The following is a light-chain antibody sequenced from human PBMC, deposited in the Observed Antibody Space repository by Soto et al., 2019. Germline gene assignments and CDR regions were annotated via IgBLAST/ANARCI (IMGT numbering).Light chain of an antibody. J-gene: IGKJ1*01. CDR2: GAS. V-gene: IGKV3-15*01. Sequence: EIVMTQSPATLSVSPGERATLSCRASQSVSSSLAWYQQKPGQAPRLLIYGASTRATGIPARFSGSGSGTEFTLTISSLQSEDFAVYYCQQYRSWPRTFGQGTKVDIK. CDR1: QSVSSS. CDR3: QQYRSWPRT.